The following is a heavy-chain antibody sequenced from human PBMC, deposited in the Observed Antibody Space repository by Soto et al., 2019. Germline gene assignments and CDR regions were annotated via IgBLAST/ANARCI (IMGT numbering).Heavy chain of an antibody. D-gene: IGHD2-21*02. V-gene: IGHV5-10-1*01. J-gene: IGHJ5*02. CDR1: GYSFTSYW. CDR2: IDPSDSYT. CDR3: ARHSPIVVVTAGGSWFDP. Sequence: PGESLKISCKVSGYSFTSYWISGVRQMPGKGLEWMGRIDPSDSYTNYSPSFQGHVTISADKSISTAYLQWSSLKASDTAMYYCARHSPIVVVTAGGSWFDPWGQGTLVTVSS.